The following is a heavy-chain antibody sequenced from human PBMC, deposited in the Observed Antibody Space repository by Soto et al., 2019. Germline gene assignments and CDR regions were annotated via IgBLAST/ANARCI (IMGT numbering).Heavy chain of an antibody. CDR3: ATADKYSSSFWPIDY. V-gene: IGHV1-24*01. CDR1: GYTLTELS. D-gene: IGHD6-13*01. Sequence: ASVKVSCKVSGYTLTELSMHWVRQAPGKGLEWMGGFDPEDGETIYAQKFQGRVTMTEDTSTDTAYMELSSLRSEDTAVYYCATADKYSSSFWPIDYSGQATLVTVSS. J-gene: IGHJ4*02. CDR2: FDPEDGET.